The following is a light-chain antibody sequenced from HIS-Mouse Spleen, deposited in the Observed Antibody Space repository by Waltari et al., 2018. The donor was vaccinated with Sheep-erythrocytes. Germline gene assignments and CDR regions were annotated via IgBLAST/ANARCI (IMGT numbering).Light chain of an antibody. J-gene: IGLJ1*01. CDR1: SSDVGGYPY. Sequence: QSALTQPRSVSGSPGQSVTISCTGTSSDVGGYPYVPWYQQHPGKAPKLMIYDVSKRPSGVPDRFSGSKSGNTASLTIAGLQAEDEADYYCCSYAGSYNHVFATGTKVTVL. V-gene: IGLV2-11*01. CDR3: CSYAGSYNHV. CDR2: DVS.